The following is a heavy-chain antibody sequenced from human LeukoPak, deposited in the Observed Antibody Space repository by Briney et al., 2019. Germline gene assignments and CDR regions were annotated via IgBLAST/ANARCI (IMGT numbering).Heavy chain of an antibody. CDR2: IYHSGNT. Sequence: SETLSLTCTVSGYSISNGFYWGWIRQPPGKGLEWFGGIYHSGNTYYNPSLKSRVTISVDKSKNQFSLKLRSVTAADTAVYYCARDPRIAAASYFDFWGQGTLVTVSS. D-gene: IGHD6-13*01. J-gene: IGHJ4*02. CDR1: GYSISNGFY. CDR3: ARDPRIAAASYFDF. V-gene: IGHV4-38-2*02.